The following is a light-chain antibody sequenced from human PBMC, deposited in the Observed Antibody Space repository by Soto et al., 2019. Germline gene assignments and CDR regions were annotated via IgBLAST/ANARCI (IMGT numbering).Light chain of an antibody. CDR1: SRDVGIYNY. V-gene: IGLV2-11*01. CDR2: DVT. CDR3: CSYAGNYTLL. J-gene: IGLJ2*01. Sequence: QSALTQPRSVSGSPGQSVTVSCTGTSRDVGIYNYVSWYQQRPGTAPKVMIYDVTKRPSGVPDRFSGSKSAKTASLTISGLQADDEADYYCCSYAGNYTLLFGGGTKVTVL.